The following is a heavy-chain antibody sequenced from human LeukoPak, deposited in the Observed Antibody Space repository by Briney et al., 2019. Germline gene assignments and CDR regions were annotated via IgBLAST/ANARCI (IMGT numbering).Heavy chain of an antibody. Sequence: ASVKVSCKASGYTFTGYYMHWVRQAPGQGLEWMGWINPNSGGTNYAQKFQGRVTMTRDTSISTAYMELSRLRSDDTAVYYCARAIAVADSFDYWGLGTLVTVSS. CDR1: GYTFTGYY. V-gene: IGHV1-2*02. CDR2: INPNSGGT. D-gene: IGHD6-19*01. J-gene: IGHJ4*02. CDR3: ARAIAVADSFDY.